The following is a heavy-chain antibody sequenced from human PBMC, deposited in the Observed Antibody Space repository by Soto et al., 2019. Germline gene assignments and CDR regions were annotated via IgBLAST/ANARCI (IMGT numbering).Heavy chain of an antibody. CDR1: GGSISSYY. D-gene: IGHD2-2*01. CDR2: IYPSGTT. CDR3: ARESRSDCRSATCYSWFDP. J-gene: IGHJ5*02. Sequence: SETLSLTCTVSGGSISSYYWSWLRQPAGKGLEWIGHIYPSGTTNYNPSLKSRVTMSVDTSKTHFSLKLSSVTAADTAVYYCARESRSDCRSATCYSWFDPWGQGTLVTVSS. V-gene: IGHV4-4*07.